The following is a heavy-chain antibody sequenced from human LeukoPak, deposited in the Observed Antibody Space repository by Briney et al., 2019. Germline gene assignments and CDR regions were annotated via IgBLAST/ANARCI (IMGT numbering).Heavy chain of an antibody. V-gene: IGHV4-59*01. CDR1: GGSISNYF. J-gene: IGHJ6*03. CDR2: IYYSGST. CDR3: ARVPAAISPYYYYMDV. D-gene: IGHD2-2*02. Sequence: NPSETLSLTCTVSGGSISNYFWSWIRQPPGKGLEWIGYIYYSGSTNYNPSLKSRVTISVDTSKNQFSLKLSSLTAADTAVYYCARVPAAISPYYYYMDVWGKGTTVTVSS.